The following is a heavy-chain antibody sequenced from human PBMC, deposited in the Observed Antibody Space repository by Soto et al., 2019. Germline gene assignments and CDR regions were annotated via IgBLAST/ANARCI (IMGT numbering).Heavy chain of an antibody. CDR1: GFTFSSYA. J-gene: IGHJ4*02. CDR3: ATLAVGAMYYFDY. Sequence: LRLSCAASGFTFSSYAMHWVRQAPGKGLEWVAVISYDGSNKYYADSVKGRFTISRDNSKNTLYLQMNSLRAEDTAVYYCATLAVGAMYYFDYWGQGTLVTVSS. D-gene: IGHD1-26*01. V-gene: IGHV3-30-3*01. CDR2: ISYDGSNK.